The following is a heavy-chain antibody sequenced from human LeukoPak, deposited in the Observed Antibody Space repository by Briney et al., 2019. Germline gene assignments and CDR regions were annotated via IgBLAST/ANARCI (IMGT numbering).Heavy chain of an antibody. V-gene: IGHV3-48*03. Sequence: GGSLRLSCAASGFTFRSYEMNWVRQAPGKGLEWVSYISSSGSTIYYADSVKGRFTISRDNAKNSLYLQMNSLRAEDTAVYYCARLSTVTGKLDYWGQGTLVTVSS. CDR1: GFTFRSYE. CDR2: ISSSGSTI. D-gene: IGHD4-17*01. J-gene: IGHJ4*02. CDR3: ARLSTVTGKLDY.